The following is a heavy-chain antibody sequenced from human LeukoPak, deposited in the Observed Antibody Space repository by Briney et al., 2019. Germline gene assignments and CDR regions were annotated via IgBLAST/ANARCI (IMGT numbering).Heavy chain of an antibody. CDR3: ARNRGLYGRLYYYGMDV. CDR1: GGSISSYY. J-gene: IGHJ6*02. Sequence: SETLSLTCTVSGGSISSYYWSWIRQPPGKGLEWIGYIYYSGSTNYNPSLKSRVTISVDTSKNQFSLKLSSVTAAGTAVYYCARNRGLYGRLYYYGMDVWGQGTTVTVSS. CDR2: IYYSGST. V-gene: IGHV4-59*01. D-gene: IGHD2-2*02.